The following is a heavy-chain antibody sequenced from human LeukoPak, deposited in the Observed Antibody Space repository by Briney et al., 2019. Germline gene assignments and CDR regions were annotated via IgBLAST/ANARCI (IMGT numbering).Heavy chain of an antibody. J-gene: IGHJ5*02. V-gene: IGHV3-53*01. Sequence: PGGSLRLSCAASGFTVSSNYMSWVRQAPGKGLEWVSVIYSGGSTYYADSVKGRFTISRDNSKNTLYLQMNSLRAEDTAVYYCARRVVPAARGINWFDPWGQGTLVTVSS. CDR3: ARRVVPAARGINWFDP. CDR1: GFTVSSNY. D-gene: IGHD2-2*01. CDR2: IYSGGST.